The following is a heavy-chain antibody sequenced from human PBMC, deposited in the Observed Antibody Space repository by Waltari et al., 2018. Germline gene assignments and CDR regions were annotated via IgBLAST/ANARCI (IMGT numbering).Heavy chain of an antibody. Sequence: QVQLVQSGAEVKKPGSSVKVSCKASGGTFSSYAISWVRQAPGQGLEWMGRIIRILGIAKYAQKVQGRVTITADKSTSTADMELSSLRSEDTAVYCCARDRSSSLYYYYGMDVWGQGTTVTVSS. CDR1: GGTFSSYA. CDR3: ARDRSSSLYYYYGMDV. D-gene: IGHD6-6*01. CDR2: IIRILGIA. V-gene: IGHV1-69*09. J-gene: IGHJ6*02.